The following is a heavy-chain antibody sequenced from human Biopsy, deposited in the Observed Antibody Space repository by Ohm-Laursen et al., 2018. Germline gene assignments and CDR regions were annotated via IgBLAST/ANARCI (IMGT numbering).Heavy chain of an antibody. D-gene: IGHD3-9*01. CDR2: NIPILGTG. CDR3: ATKLTGYFHH. Sequence: SVKVSCKVPGGTFSNYGVNWVRQAPGQGLEWLGGNIPILGTGNSAQKFQDRFTVAADTSTSTATMELRSLRSDDTAVYYCATKLTGYFHHWGQGTLVIVSS. J-gene: IGHJ1*01. V-gene: IGHV1-69*06. CDR1: GGTFSNYG.